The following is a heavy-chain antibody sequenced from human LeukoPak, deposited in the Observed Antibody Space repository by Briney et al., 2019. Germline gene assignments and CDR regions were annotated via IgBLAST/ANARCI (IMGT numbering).Heavy chain of an antibody. CDR3: ARADIVVIPAAQSYHYYMDV. V-gene: IGHV4-34*01. Sequence: SETLSLTCAVYGGSFSGYYWSWIRQPPGKGLEWIGEINHSGSTNYNPSLKSRVTISVDTSKNQFSLKLSSVTAADTAVYYCARADIVVIPAAQSYHYYMDVWGKGTTVTVSS. J-gene: IGHJ6*03. CDR2: INHSGST. D-gene: IGHD2-2*01. CDR1: GGSFSGYY.